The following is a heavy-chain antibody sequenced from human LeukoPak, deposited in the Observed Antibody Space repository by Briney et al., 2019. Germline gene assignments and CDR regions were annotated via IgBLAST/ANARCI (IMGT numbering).Heavy chain of an antibody. D-gene: IGHD6-13*01. CDR2: INPNSGGT. J-gene: IGHJ3*02. V-gene: IGHV1-2*02. CDR3: ARDNIAAAGNAFDI. Sequence: ASVKVSCKASGGTFSSYDISWVRQAPGQGLEWMGWINPNSGGTNYAQKFQGRVTMTRDTSISTAYMELSRLRSDDTAVYYCARDNIAAAGNAFDIWGQGTMVTVSS. CDR1: GGTFSSYD.